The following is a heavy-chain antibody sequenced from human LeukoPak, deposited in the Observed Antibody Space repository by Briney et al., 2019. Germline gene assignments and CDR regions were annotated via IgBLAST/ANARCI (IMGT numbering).Heavy chain of an antibody. Sequence: AGSLTLSCAASGFTFSSYAMSWVRQPPGKGLEWVSAIYCSGGSTYYADSVKGRCSISRDDSKNTLYLQMNSLRAEDTAVYYCAKIRQGATGFDYWGQGTLVTVSS. D-gene: IGHD1-26*01. J-gene: IGHJ4*02. V-gene: IGHV3-23*01. CDR3: AKIRQGATGFDY. CDR1: GFTFSSYA. CDR2: IYCSGGST.